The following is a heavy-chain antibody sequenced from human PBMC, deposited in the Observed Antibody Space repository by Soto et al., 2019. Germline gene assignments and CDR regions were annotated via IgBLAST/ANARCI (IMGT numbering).Heavy chain of an antibody. CDR2: ISVDGGDT. J-gene: IGHJ4*02. D-gene: IGHD2-15*01. V-gene: IGHV3-74*01. CDR3: VRTSLVVAAATREDY. Sequence: PGGSLRLSCAASGFTLSDYWMHWVRQVPGKGLLWVSRISVDGGDTTYADSVKGRFTISKENAKNPLFLQMNSLRAEDTALYYCVRTSLVVAAATREDYWGQGTLFTVSS. CDR1: GFTLSDYW.